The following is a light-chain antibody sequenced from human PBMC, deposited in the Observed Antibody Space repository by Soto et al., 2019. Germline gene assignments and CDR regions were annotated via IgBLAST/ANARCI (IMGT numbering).Light chain of an antibody. V-gene: IGLV1-40*01. CDR3: QSNHSSLSVL. CDR2: GNS. J-gene: IGLJ2*01. CDR1: SSNIGAGYD. Sequence: QSVLTQPPSVSGAPGQRVTISCTGSSSNIGAGYDVHWYQQLPGTAPKLLIYGNSNRPSGVPDRFSGSKSGTSASLAITGLQAEDEADYYCQSNHSSLSVLFGAGTQLTVL.